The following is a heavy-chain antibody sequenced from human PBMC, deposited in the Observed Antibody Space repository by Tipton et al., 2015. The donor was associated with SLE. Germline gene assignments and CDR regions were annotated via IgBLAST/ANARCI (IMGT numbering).Heavy chain of an antibody. D-gene: IGHD2-21*01. CDR2: FSSSGGT. CDR1: GGSLTSGSYY. V-gene: IGHV4-61*09. J-gene: IGHJ4*02. Sequence: TLSLTCTVSGGSLTSGSYYYWTWIRQPAGKGLEWIGHFSSSGGTNYNTSLKSRVTIAADTSKNEISLKMTSVTAADTAVYYCARRDCGGDCYYGHWGQGTQVTVSS. CDR3: ARRDCGGDCYYGH.